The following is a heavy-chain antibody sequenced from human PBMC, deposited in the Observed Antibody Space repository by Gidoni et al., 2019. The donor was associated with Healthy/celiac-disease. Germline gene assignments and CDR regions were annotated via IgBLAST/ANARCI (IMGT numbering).Heavy chain of an antibody. Sequence: EVQLVESGGGLVQHGGSLRLSCAASGFTFSSYWMHWVRQAPGKGLVWVSRINSDGSSTSYADSVKGRFTISRDNAKNTLYLQMNSLRAEDTAVYYCARGPRSRSYVFSGGNYDYWGQGTLVTVSS. D-gene: IGHD2-15*01. CDR3: ARGPRSRSYVFSGGNYDY. CDR2: INSDGSST. V-gene: IGHV3-74*01. CDR1: GFTFSSYW. J-gene: IGHJ4*02.